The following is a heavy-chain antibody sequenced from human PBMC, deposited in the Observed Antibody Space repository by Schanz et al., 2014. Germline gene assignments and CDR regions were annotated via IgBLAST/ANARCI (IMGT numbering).Heavy chain of an antibody. J-gene: IGHJ5*02. CDR2: ISHDGYST. Sequence: VQLVESGGDLVQPGGSLRLSCSASGFTFSTFAMHWVRQAPGKGLEYVSAISHDGYSTYYADSVKGRFTISRDNSKNTLYLQMNSLRAEDTAVYYCARPALWFGDNCFDPWGQGTLVTGSS. CDR3: ARPALWFGDNCFDP. V-gene: IGHV3-64*04. CDR1: GFTFSTFA. D-gene: IGHD3-10*01.